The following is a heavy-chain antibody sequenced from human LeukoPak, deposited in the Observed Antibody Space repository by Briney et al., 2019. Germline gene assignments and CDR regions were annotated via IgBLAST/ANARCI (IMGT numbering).Heavy chain of an antibody. J-gene: IGHJ6*03. CDR3: ARTVVVVAATGYYYYMDV. Sequence: ASVKVSCKASGYTFTGYYMHWVRQAPGQGLEWMVWINPNSGGTNYAQKFQGRVTMTRDTSISTAYMELSRLRSDDTAVYYCARTVVVVAATGYYYYMDVWGKGTTVTVSS. D-gene: IGHD2-15*01. V-gene: IGHV1-2*02. CDR1: GYTFTGYY. CDR2: INPNSGGT.